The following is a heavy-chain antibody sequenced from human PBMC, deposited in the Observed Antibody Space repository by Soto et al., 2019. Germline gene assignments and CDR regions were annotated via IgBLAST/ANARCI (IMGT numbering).Heavy chain of an antibody. V-gene: IGHV1-46*01. CDR1: GYKFSNYF. CDR2: INHIRGGA. Sequence: ASVKVSCKTSGYKFSNYFIHWVRQAPGQGLQWIGKINHIRGGATHAQKFQDRVTLTRDTSTSTVYMELGSLSFDDTAVYFCARVGNYYGSGTPRPHYNYAMDAWG. D-gene: IGHD3-10*01. CDR3: ARVGNYYGSGTPRPHYNYAMDA. J-gene: IGHJ6*02.